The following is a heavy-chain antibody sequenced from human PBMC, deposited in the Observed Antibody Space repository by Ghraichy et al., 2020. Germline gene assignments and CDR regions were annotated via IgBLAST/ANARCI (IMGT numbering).Heavy chain of an antibody. V-gene: IGHV4-30-4*08. D-gene: IGHD3-22*01. CDR3: ARARNSSGYYPVGY. J-gene: IGHJ4*02. Sequence: SETLSLTCTVSGDSISSGDYYWGWIRQLPGKGLEWIGYGYKSGSTYYSPSLKSRLTMSIDASKNQFSLKLNSVTAADTAVYYCARARNSSGYYPVGYWGQGTLVTVSS. CDR1: GDSISSGDYY. CDR2: GYKSGST.